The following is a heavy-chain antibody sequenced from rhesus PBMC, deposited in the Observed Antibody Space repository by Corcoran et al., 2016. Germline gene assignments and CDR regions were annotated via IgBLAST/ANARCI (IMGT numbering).Heavy chain of an antibody. CDR1: GFTFSGYE. CDR3: ARRQLPFGGLDS. V-gene: IGHV3-115*02. CDR2: IGGDSSYT. J-gene: IGHJ6*01. Sequence: EVQLAESGGGLVQPGGSLRLSCAASGFTFSGYELHWVRQAPGKGLEYVSVIGGDSSYTHYADSVKGRFTISRDNAKNSLSLQMNSLRAEDTAVYYCARRQLPFGGLDSWGQGVVVTVSS. D-gene: IGHD5-12*01.